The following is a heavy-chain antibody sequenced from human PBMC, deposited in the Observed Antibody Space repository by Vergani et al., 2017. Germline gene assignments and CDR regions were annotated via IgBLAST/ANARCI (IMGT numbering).Heavy chain of an antibody. D-gene: IGHD6-6*01. J-gene: IGHJ4*02. Sequence: EVQLLESGGGLVQPGGSLRLSCAASGFTFSSFAMSLVRQAPGKGLEWFSTISSSGVSTYYVDSVKGRFTISRDNSKNTLYLQMNRLRAEDTAVYYCAKGVWQLVNGAYFDYWGQGPLVTVSS. V-gene: IGHV3-23*01. CDR3: AKGVWQLVNGAYFDY. CDR1: GFTFSSFA. CDR2: ISSSGVST.